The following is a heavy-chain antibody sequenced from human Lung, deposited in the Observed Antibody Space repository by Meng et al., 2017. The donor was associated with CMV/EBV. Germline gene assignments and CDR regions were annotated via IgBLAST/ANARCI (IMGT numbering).Heavy chain of an antibody. CDR2: IRYDGSNK. CDR3: AKDRIAVVPKGGLIRPRVDYYYGMDV. V-gene: IGHV3-30*02. J-gene: IGHJ6*02. Sequence: SCVASGFTFSRNAMHWVRQAPGKGLEWVAFIRYDGSNKYYADSVKGRFTISRDNSKNTVYVQMNSLRAEDTAVYYCAKDRIAVVPKGGLIRPRVDYYYGMDVWGQGXTVT. D-gene: IGHD6-19*01. CDR1: GFTFSRNA.